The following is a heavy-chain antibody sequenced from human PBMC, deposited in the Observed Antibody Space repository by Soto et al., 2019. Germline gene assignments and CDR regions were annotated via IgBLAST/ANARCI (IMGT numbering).Heavy chain of an antibody. CDR2: IYYSGST. CDR3: ARDRGSSGTNWFDP. CDR1: GGSISSYY. J-gene: IGHJ5*02. Sequence: PSETLSLTCTVSGGSISSYYWSWIRQPPGKGLEWIGYIYYSGSTNYNPSLKSRVTISVDTSKNQFSLKLSSVTAADTAVYYCARDRGSSGTNWFDPWGQGTLVTVPQ. D-gene: IGHD6-13*01. V-gene: IGHV4-59*01.